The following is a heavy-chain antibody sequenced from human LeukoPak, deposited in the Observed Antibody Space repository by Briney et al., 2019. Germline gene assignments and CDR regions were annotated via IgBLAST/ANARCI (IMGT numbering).Heavy chain of an antibody. J-gene: IGHJ6*03. V-gene: IGHV5-51*01. Sequence: GESLKISCQGSGSNFPIYWIGWVRQMPGQGLEWMGIIYPDDSNTIYGPSFQGQVTIPADKSINTAYLEWSSLKASDTAIYYCARQGAAGKYYYYYMDVWGKGTTVTVSS. D-gene: IGHD6-13*01. CDR1: GSNFPIYW. CDR2: IYPDDSNT. CDR3: ARQGAAGKYYYYYMDV.